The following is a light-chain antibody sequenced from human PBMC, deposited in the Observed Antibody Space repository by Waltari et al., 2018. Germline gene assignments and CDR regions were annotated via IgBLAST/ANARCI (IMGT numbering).Light chain of an antibody. CDR2: EVS. Sequence: QSALTQPASVSGSPGQSITISCTGTSSNVENYNLVSCYQHHPGKAPKLLIYEVSKRPAGISNRFSGSTSGNTASLTISGLQAEDESDYYCCSFAGGNNFEVIFGGGTRLTVL. CDR3: CSFAGGNNFEVI. V-gene: IGLV2-23*02. CDR1: SSNVENYNL. J-gene: IGLJ2*01.